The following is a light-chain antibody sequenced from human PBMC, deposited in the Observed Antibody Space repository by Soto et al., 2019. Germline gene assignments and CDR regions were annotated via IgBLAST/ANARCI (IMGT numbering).Light chain of an antibody. CDR3: QQANSFPFT. J-gene: IGKJ3*01. Sequence: DLQMTQSPSSVSASVGDRVTITCRASQGISSWLAWYQHKPGKAPKLLIYAASSLQSGVPSRFSGSGSRTDLTLPISSLQPEDFATYYCQQANSFPFTFGPGTKVDLK. CDR2: AAS. CDR1: QGISSW. V-gene: IGKV1-12*01.